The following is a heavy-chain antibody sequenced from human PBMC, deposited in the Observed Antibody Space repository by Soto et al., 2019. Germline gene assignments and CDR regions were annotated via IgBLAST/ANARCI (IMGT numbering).Heavy chain of an antibody. CDR2: IFHSGST. CDR3: ATEANWHYEMGNYFDS. D-gene: IGHD1-7*01. Sequence: SETLSLTCTVSGGSISSGDYYWSWLRQSPGRGLEWIGYIFHSGSTYYNPSLESRVTISVDTSKSQFSLNLRSVTAADTAVYYSATEANWHYEMGNYFDSWGQGVLVTVSS. CDR1: GGSISSGDYY. V-gene: IGHV4-30-4*02. J-gene: IGHJ4*02.